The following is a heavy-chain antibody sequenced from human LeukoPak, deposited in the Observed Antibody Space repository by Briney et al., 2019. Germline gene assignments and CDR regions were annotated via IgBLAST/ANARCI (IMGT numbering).Heavy chain of an antibody. CDR1: GFTFSSYS. CDR3: ARDHSTYAFDI. Sequence: GGSLRLSCAASGFTFSSYSMNWVRQAPGKGLEWVSSISSSSSYIYHADSVKGRFTISRDNAKNSLYLQMNSLRAEDTAVYYCARDHSTYAFDIWGQGTMVTVSS. CDR2: ISSSSSYI. V-gene: IGHV3-21*01. J-gene: IGHJ3*02. D-gene: IGHD2-21*01.